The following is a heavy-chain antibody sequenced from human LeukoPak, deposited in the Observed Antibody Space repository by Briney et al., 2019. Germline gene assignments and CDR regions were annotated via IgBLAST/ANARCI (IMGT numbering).Heavy chain of an antibody. CDR1: GFNFNMFA. V-gene: IGHV3-23*01. CDR2: LSRGGGST. Sequence: GGSLRLSCTGSGFNFNMFAIDWVRQAPGQGLEWVSGLSRGGGSTNYADSVKGRFTISRDKSKNMVILQMNSLRPEDTAVYYCAKEQRIRHCSEGVCMEGYYFDTGVREPWSPSPQ. D-gene: IGHD2-8*01. CDR3: AKEQRIRHCSEGVCMEGYYFDT. J-gene: IGHJ4*02.